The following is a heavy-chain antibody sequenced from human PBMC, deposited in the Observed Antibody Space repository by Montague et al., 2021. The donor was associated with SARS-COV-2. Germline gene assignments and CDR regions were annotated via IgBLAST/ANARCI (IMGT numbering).Heavy chain of an antibody. D-gene: IGHD3-9*01. V-gene: IGHV3-74*01. CDR1: GFTFSSYW. Sequence: SLRLSCAASGFTFSSYWMHWVRQAPGKGLVWVSRINSDGSSTSYADSVKGRFTISRDNAKDTLYLQTNSLRAEDTAVYYCARERLLRYFDRSPWGSDGMDVWGQGTTATVSS. CDR2: INSDGSST. J-gene: IGHJ6*02. CDR3: ARERLLRYFDRSPWGSDGMDV.